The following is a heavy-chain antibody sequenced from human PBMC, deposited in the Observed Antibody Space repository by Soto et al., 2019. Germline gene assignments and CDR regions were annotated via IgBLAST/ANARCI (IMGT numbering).Heavy chain of an antibody. CDR2: SYYSGST. J-gene: IGHJ4*01. CDR1: GGSISSGGYY. CDR3: ASAESLRGAQPPRG. D-gene: IGHD3-10*01. Sequence: QVQLQESGPGLVKPSQTLSLTCTVSGGSISSGGYYWSWIRQHPGKGLEWIGYSYYSGSTYYNPSLRSRVTLAVDPSKNQFSLKLSSVTAADTAVYYCASAESLRGAQPPRGWGQGTLVTVSS. V-gene: IGHV4-31*03.